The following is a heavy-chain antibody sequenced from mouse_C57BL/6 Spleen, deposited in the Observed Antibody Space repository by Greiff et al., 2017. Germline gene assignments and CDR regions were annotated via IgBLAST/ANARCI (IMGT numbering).Heavy chain of an antibody. CDR2: INPNDGGT. Sequence: EVQLLQSGPELVKPGASVKIPCKASGYTFTDYTMAWVKQSPGKSLEWIGAINPNDGGTFYTQKFKGQVTLTVDKSSSTAYMELRSLTSEDTAVDYCARAIYDCDVRALDYWGQGTSVTVSA. D-gene: IGHD2-4*01. CDR1: GYTFTDYT. V-gene: IGHV1-18*01. CDR3: ARAIYDCDVRALDY. J-gene: IGHJ4*01.